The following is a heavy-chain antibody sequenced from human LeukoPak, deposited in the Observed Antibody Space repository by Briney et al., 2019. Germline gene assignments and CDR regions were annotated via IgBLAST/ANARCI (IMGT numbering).Heavy chain of an antibody. CDR3: ATRIQGATISDI. Sequence: GGSLRLSCAASGFTFSDYYMSWIRQAPGKGLEWVSYISSSGSTIYYADSVEGRFTISRDNAKNSLYLQMNSLRAEDTAVYYCATRIQGATISDIWGQGTMVTVSS. J-gene: IGHJ3*02. D-gene: IGHD5-12*01. V-gene: IGHV3-11*04. CDR1: GFTFSDYY. CDR2: ISSSGSTI.